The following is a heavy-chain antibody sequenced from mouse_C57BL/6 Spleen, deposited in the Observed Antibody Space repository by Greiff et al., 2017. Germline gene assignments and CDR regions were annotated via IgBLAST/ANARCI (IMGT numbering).Heavy chain of an antibody. D-gene: IGHD2-2*01. CDR1: GFNIQNTY. V-gene: IGHV14-3*01. CDR2: IDPANGNT. CDR3: ASFNGYDAWFAD. J-gene: IGHJ3*01. Sequence: VQLQQSVAELVRPGASVKLSCTASGFNIQNTYMHWVKQRPEQGLEWIGRIDPANGNTKYAPKFPGKATITADTSSNTAYLQLSSLTSEDTAIYYCASFNGYDAWFADWGQGTLVTVSA.